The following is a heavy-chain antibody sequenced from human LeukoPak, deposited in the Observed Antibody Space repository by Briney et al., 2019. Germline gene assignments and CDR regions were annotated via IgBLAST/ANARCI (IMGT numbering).Heavy chain of an antibody. V-gene: IGHV4-31*03. CDR1: GGSINSGGYY. CDR3: ARAARPRYYDFWSGYYHDYYYYYMDV. J-gene: IGHJ6*03. CDR2: IYYTGST. D-gene: IGHD3-3*01. Sequence: SQTLSLTCTVSGGSINSGGYYWTWIRQHPGKGLEYIGYIYYTGSTYHNPSLKSRVTISVDTPKNQFSLKLSSVTAADTAVYYCARAARPRYYDFWSGYYHDYYYYYMDVWGKGTTVTVSS.